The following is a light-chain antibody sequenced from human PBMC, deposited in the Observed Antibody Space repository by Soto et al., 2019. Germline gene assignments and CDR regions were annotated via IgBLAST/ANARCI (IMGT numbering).Light chain of an antibody. CDR2: RAS. V-gene: IGKV3-15*01. CDR3: QQYINGYT. Sequence: EVVMTQSPATLSVFPGERVTLSCRASRSVSSSLAWYQQKPGQAPRLLIYRASTRATGIPARFSGSGSGTEFTLTISSLESEDFAVYYCQQYINGYTFGQGTKLETK. CDR1: RSVSSS. J-gene: IGKJ2*01.